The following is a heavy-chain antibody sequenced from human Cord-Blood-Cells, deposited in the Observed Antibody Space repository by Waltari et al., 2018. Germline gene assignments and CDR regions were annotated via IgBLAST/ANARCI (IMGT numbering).Heavy chain of an antibody. Sequence: QVQLVESGGGVVQPGRSLRLSCAASGFTFSSSGMHWVRQAPGKGLEWVAVISYDGSNKYYADSVKGRFTISRDNSKNTLYLQMNSLRAEDTAVYYCAKATGDYWGQGTLVTVSS. V-gene: IGHV3-30*18. CDR2: ISYDGSNK. D-gene: IGHD2-8*02. CDR1: GFTFSSSG. CDR3: AKATGDY. J-gene: IGHJ4*02.